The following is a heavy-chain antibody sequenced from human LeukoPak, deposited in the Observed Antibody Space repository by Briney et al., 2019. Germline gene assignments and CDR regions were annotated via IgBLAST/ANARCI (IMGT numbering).Heavy chain of an antibody. V-gene: IGHV4-34*01. CDR2: INHSGSI. CDR1: GGSFSGYY. J-gene: IGHJ4*02. Sequence: SVTLSLTCAVYGGSFSGYYWSWIRQPPGKGLEWIGEINHSGSINYNPSLKSRVTISVDTSKNQFSLKLSSVTAADTAVYYCARGLRVDYWGQGTLVTVSS. CDR3: ARGLRVDY.